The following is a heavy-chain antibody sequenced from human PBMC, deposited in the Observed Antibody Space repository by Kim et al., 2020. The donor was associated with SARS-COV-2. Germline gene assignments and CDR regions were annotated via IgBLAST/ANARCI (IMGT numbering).Heavy chain of an antibody. V-gene: IGHV1-46*01. CDR1: GYTFTSYY. Sequence: ASVKVSCKASGYTFTSYYMHWVRQAPGQGLEWMGIINPSGGSTSYAQKFQGRVTMTRDTSTSTVYMELSSLRSDDTAVYYCARDSHSNYDWVDPWGQGTLVTVSS. D-gene: IGHD4-4*01. J-gene: IGHJ5*02. CDR3: ARDSHSNYDWVDP. CDR2: INPSGGST.